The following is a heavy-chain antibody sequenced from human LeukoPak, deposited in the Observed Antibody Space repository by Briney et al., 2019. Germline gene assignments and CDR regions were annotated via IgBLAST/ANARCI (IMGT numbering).Heavy chain of an antibody. Sequence: GASVKVSCKASGYTFTGYYLHWVRQAPGQGLEWMGWMNPNSGNTGYAQKFQGRVTITRNTSISTAYMELSSLRSEDTAVYYCARGTYYYDSSSWFDPWGQGTLVTVSS. CDR2: MNPNSGNT. J-gene: IGHJ5*02. CDR1: GYTFTGYY. D-gene: IGHD3-22*01. V-gene: IGHV1-8*03. CDR3: ARGTYYYDSSSWFDP.